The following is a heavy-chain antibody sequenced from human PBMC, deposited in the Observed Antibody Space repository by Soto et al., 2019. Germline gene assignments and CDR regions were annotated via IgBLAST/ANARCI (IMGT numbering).Heavy chain of an antibody. Sequence: SETLSLTCSVSGASISSDYWSWIRQPPEKGLEWIGYMHHSGTANYNPSLKSRVTISVDTSKNQFSLKLNSVTAADTAVYYCARYYDFWTGLDYWGQGTLVTVSS. CDR2: MHHSGTA. CDR1: GASISSDY. CDR3: ARYYDFWTGLDY. D-gene: IGHD3-3*01. V-gene: IGHV4-59*08. J-gene: IGHJ4*02.